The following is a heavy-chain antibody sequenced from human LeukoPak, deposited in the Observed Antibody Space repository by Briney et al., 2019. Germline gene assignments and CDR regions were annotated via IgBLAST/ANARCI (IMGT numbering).Heavy chain of an antibody. J-gene: IGHJ4*02. Sequence: GGSLRLSCAASGFTFSSYAMHWVRQAPGKGLEYVSAISSNGGSTYYANSVKGRFTISRDNSKNTLYLQMGSLRAEDTALYYCARDTSSSYGSGSDYWGQGTLVTVSS. V-gene: IGHV3-64*01. CDR2: ISSNGGST. CDR3: ARDTSSSYGSGSDY. CDR1: GFTFSSYA. D-gene: IGHD3-10*01.